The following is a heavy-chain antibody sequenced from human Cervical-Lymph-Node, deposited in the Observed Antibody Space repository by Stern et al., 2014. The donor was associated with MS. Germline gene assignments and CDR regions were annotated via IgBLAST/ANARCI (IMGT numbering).Heavy chain of an antibody. V-gene: IGHV1-2*06. CDR3: ARSITVTPLEY. J-gene: IGHJ4*02. CDR1: GYIFTAYY. Sequence: QVQLGHSGAEVKKPGASVKVSCSTSGYIFTAYYIHWVRQAPGKGLTLMGRLNPSSGATDLAQTFQGRVTMTRDTSISTAYLELTSLTSDDTAVYYCARSITVTPLEYWGQGTLVAVSS. CDR2: LNPSSGAT. D-gene: IGHD4-17*01.